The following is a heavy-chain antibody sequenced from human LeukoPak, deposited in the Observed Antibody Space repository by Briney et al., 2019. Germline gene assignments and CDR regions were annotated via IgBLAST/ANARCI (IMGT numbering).Heavy chain of an antibody. CDR1: GGTFSSYA. V-gene: IGHV1-69*13. Sequence: GASVTVSCTASGGTFSSYAISWVRQAPGQGLEWMGGIIPIFGTANYAQKFQGRVTITADESTSTAYMELSSLRSEDTAVYYCAREYSSWVFDYWGQGTLVTVSS. D-gene: IGHD6-13*01. J-gene: IGHJ4*02. CDR2: IIPIFGTA. CDR3: AREYSSWVFDY.